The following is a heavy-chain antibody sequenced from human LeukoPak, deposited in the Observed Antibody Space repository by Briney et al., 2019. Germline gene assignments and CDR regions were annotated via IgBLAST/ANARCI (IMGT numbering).Heavy chain of an antibody. CDR2: ISWNSGSI. Sequence: GGSLRLSCAASGFTFDDYAMHWVRHAPGKGLEWVSGISWNSGSIGYADSVKSRFTISRDNAKNSLYLQMNSLRAEDTALYYCAKSPLDSSGWYEVDYWGQGTLVTVSS. CDR3: AKSPLDSSGWYEVDY. J-gene: IGHJ4*02. D-gene: IGHD6-19*01. V-gene: IGHV3-9*01. CDR1: GFTFDDYA.